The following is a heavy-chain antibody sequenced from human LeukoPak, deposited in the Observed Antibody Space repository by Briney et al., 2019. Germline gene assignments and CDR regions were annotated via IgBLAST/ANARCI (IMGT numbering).Heavy chain of an antibody. Sequence: GGSLRLSCAASGFTFSNFWMSWVRQAPGKGLEWVTNIKGDGSEKYHVDSVKGRFTISRDNAKNSLYLQMNSLRAEGTAVYYCAKFPYGDYVHYWGQGTLVTVSS. D-gene: IGHD4-17*01. CDR2: IKGDGSEK. V-gene: IGHV3-7*05. CDR1: GFTFSNFW. CDR3: AKFPYGDYVHY. J-gene: IGHJ4*02.